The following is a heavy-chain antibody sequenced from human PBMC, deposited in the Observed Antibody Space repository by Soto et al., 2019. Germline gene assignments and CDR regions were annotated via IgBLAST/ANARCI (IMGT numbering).Heavy chain of an antibody. J-gene: IGHJ4*02. V-gene: IGHV3-30*18. D-gene: IGHD6-19*01. Sequence: RLSCGAAGVTCSSYGMPWIRQAPGKGLEWVAVISYDGSNKYYADSVKGRFTISRDNSKNTLYLQMKSLRAEDTAVYYCAKGPSSSTGWYVAFDPPPPFDYWGQGTLVTVSS. CDR1: GVTCSSYG. CDR3: AKGPSSSTGWYVAFDPPPPFDY. CDR2: ISYDGSNK.